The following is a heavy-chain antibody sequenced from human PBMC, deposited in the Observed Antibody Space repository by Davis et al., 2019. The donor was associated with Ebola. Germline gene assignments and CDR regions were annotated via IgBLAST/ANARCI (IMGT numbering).Heavy chain of an antibody. D-gene: IGHD6-13*01. Sequence: SGPTLVKPTQTLTLTCTFSGFSLSTSGMCVSWIRQPPGKALEWLALIDWDDDKYYSTSLKTRLTISKDTSKNQVVLTMTNMDPVDTATYYCARIRWGSGSWYGFDYWGQGTLVTVSS. CDR2: IDWDDDK. J-gene: IGHJ4*02. V-gene: IGHV2-70*01. CDR1: GFSLSTSGMC. CDR3: ARIRWGSGSWYGFDY.